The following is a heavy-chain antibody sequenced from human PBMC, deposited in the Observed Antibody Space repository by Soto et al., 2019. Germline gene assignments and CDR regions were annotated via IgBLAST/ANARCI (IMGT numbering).Heavy chain of an antibody. V-gene: IGHV1-46*01. Sequence: ASVKVSCKASGYTFTSYYMHWVRQAPGQGLEWMGIINPSGGSTNYAQKFQGRVTMTTDTSTSTAYMELSSLRSEDTAVYYCARSTTTRYFDYWGQGTLVTVSS. CDR2: INPSGGST. CDR1: GYTFTSYY. D-gene: IGHD4-17*01. J-gene: IGHJ4*02. CDR3: ARSTTTRYFDY.